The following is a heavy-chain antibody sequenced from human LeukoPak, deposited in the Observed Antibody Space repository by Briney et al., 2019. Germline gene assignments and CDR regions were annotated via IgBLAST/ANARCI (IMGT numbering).Heavy chain of an antibody. Sequence: GGSLRLSCAASGFTFSSYSMNWIRQAPGKGLEWVSYISSSSSNIYYADSVKGRFTISRDNAKNSLYLQMNSLRAEDTAVYYCARAGGYDFLASMDVWGKGTTVTVSS. CDR2: ISSSSSNI. D-gene: IGHD3-3*01. CDR1: GFTFSSYS. CDR3: ARAGGYDFLASMDV. J-gene: IGHJ6*03. V-gene: IGHV3-48*01.